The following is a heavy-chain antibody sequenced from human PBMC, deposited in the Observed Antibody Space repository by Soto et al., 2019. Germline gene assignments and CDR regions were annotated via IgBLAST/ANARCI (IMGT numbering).Heavy chain of an antibody. J-gene: IGHJ5*02. CDR3: ARDQSWHDLVRWFDP. D-gene: IGHD3-10*01. CDR2: IIPILGIA. Sequence: SVKVSCKASGGTFSSYTISWVRQAPGQGLEWMGRIIPILGIANYAQKFQGRVTITADKSTSTAYMELSSLRSEDTAVYYCARDQSWHDLVRWFDPWGQGTLVTSPQ. CDR1: GGTFSSYT. V-gene: IGHV1-69*04.